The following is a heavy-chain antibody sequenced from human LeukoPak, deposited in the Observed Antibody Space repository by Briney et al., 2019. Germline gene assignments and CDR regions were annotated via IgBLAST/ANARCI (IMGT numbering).Heavy chain of an antibody. CDR2: IYSDGRT. V-gene: IGHV3-53*01. D-gene: IGHD6-19*01. CDR1: GFTVSSNY. Sequence: GGSLRLSCAASGFTVSSNYMSWVRQAPGKGLEWVAVIYSDGRTYYADSVKGRFTISRDSSKNTLYLQMNSLRAEDTAVYYCARSRRAVDFDYWGQGTLVTVSS. CDR3: ARSRRAVDFDY. J-gene: IGHJ4*02.